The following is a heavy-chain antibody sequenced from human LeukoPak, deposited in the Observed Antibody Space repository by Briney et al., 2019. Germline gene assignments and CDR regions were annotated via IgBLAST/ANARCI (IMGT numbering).Heavy chain of an antibody. J-gene: IGHJ4*02. Sequence: GGSLRLSCAASGFTFSSYAMSWVRQAPGKGLEWVSAISGSGGSTYYADSVKGRFTISRDNSKNTLYLQMNSLRAEDTAVYYCAKDRRDVYYGSGSSPDYWGQGTLVTVSS. CDR1: GFTFSSYA. CDR2: ISGSGGST. D-gene: IGHD3-10*01. V-gene: IGHV3-23*01. CDR3: AKDRRDVYYGSGSSPDY.